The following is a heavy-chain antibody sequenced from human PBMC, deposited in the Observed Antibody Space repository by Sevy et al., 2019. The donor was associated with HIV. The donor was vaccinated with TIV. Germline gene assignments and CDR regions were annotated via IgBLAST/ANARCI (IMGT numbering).Heavy chain of an antibody. D-gene: IGHD2-8*01. V-gene: IGHV3-23*01. CDR2: LSFGCGEI. CDR1: GFTFSKYS. CDR3: AREGCTKPHDY. J-gene: IGHJ4*02. Sequence: GGSLRLSCAASGFTFSKYSMSWVRQPPGKGLEWVSTLSFGCGEINYAGSVKGRFTMSRDHSKSSVYLQMNNLRPEDTAVYYCAREGCTKPHDYWGQGTLVTVSS.